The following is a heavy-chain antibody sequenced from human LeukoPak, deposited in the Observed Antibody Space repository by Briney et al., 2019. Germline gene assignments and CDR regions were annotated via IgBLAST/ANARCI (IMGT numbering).Heavy chain of an antibody. V-gene: IGHV1-69*05. J-gene: IGHJ4*02. CDR3: ATGVTTVGKYYFDY. CDR1: GGTFSSYA. Sequence: SVKVSCKASGGTFSSYAISWVRQAPGQGLGWMGGIIPIFGTANYAQKFQGRVTITTDESTSTAYMELSSLRSEDTAVHYCATGVTTVGKYYFDYWGQGTLVTVSS. CDR2: IIPIFGTA. D-gene: IGHD4-11*01.